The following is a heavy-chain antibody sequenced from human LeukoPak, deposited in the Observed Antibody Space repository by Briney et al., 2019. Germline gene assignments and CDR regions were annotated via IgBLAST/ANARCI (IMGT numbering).Heavy chain of an antibody. D-gene: IGHD3-16*02. V-gene: IGHV3-23*01. CDR1: GFTFSSYA. Sequence: QSGGSLRLSCAASGFTFSSYAMSWVRQAPGKGLEWVSAISGSGGSTYYADSMKGRFTISRDNSKNTLYLQMNSLRAEDTAVYYCAKGREFHDYVWGSYRYPFDYWGQGTLVTVSS. CDR3: AKGREFHDYVWGSYRYPFDY. CDR2: ISGSGGST. J-gene: IGHJ4*02.